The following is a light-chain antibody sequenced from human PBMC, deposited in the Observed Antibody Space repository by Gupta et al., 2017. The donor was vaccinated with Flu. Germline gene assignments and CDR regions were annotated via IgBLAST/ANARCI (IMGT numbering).Light chain of an antibody. CDR2: GNS. V-gene: IGLV1-40*01. CDR1: SSNIGAGYD. J-gene: IGLJ1*01. Sequence: QSVLTQPPSVSGAPGQRVTITCTGSSSNIGAGYDLHLYQPLPDTAPKLLIYGNSNRHSGAPARCSGSKSGTSAALAITVLPAEEEAAYYCQSYESSLSGSDVFGTGTKVTVL. CDR3: QSYESSLSGSDV.